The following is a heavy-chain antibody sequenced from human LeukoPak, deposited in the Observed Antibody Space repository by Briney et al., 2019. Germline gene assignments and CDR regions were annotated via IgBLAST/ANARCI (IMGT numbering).Heavy chain of an antibody. Sequence: PGGSLRLSCAASGFTFSDYYMSWIRQAPGKGLEWVSYISSSGSTIYYADSVKGRFTISRDNAKNTLYLQMNSLRAEDTAVYYCTIPERLYSSGWYGTTLGDYWGQGTLVTVSS. CDR2: ISSSGSTI. J-gene: IGHJ4*02. CDR3: TIPERLYSSGWYGTTLGDY. CDR1: GFTFSDYY. D-gene: IGHD6-19*01. V-gene: IGHV3-11*04.